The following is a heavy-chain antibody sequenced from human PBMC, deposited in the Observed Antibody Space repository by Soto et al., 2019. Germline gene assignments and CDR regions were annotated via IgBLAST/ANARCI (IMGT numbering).Heavy chain of an antibody. J-gene: IGHJ4*02. V-gene: IGHV3-23*01. Sequence: PGGSLRRSCAASGFTFSSYAMSWVRQAPGKGLEWVLAIGVSGASIYYAHSVQRPFPTSSAYAKNTLYLQMNSLRAEDTAVYYCAKEILIAVAGVTTFDYWGQGTLVTVS. D-gene: IGHD6-19*01. CDR2: IGVSGASI. CDR3: AKEILIAVAGVTTFDY. CDR1: GFTFSSYA.